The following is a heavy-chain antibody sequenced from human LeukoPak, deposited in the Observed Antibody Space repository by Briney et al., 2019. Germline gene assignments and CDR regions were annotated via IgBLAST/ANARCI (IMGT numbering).Heavy chain of an antibody. CDR1: VGSISRYY. CDR3: ARVDPDSSSTLEVFDY. V-gene: IGHV4-59*01. Sequence: SETLSLTCTVSVGSISRYYWSWIRQPPRKGLEWIGYIYYSGSTNYNPSLKSRVTISVDTSKNQFSLKLSSVTAADTAVYYCARVDPDSSSTLEVFDYWGQGTLVTVSS. CDR2: IYYSGST. J-gene: IGHJ4*02. D-gene: IGHD6-6*01.